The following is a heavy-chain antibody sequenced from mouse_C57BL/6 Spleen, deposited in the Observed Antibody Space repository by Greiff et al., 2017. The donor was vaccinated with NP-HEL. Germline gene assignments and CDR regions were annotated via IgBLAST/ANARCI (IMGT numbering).Heavy chain of an antibody. CDR3: ARSNYYGSSYYAMDY. D-gene: IGHD1-1*01. Sequence: QVQLKESGAELVKPGASVTISCKASGYAFSSYWMNWVKQRPGKGLEWIGQIYPGDGDTNYNGKFKGKATLTADKSSSTAYMQLSSLTSEDSAVYFCARSNYYGSSYYAMDYWGQGTSVTVSS. CDR1: GYAFSSYW. V-gene: IGHV1-80*01. CDR2: IYPGDGDT. J-gene: IGHJ4*01.